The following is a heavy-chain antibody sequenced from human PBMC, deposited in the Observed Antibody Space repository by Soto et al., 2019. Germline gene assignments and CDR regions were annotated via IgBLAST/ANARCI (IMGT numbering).Heavy chain of an antibody. J-gene: IGHJ6*03. D-gene: IGHD5-12*01. V-gene: IGHV1-18*01. Sequence: ASVKVSCKASGYTFTSYGISWVRQAPGQGLEWMGWISAYNGNTNYAQKLQGRVTMTTDTSTSTAYMELRSLRSDDTAVYYCARVGSGYDAYYYYYYMDVWGKGTTVTVSS. CDR3: ARVGSGYDAYYYYYYMDV. CDR1: GYTFTSYG. CDR2: ISAYNGNT.